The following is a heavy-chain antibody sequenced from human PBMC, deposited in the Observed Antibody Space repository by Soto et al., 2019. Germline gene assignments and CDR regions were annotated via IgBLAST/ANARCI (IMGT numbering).Heavy chain of an antibody. CDR2: INHSGST. CDR3: AREAGYSSSWYAGGIVQDQWLVHFDY. Sequence: TLSLTCAVYGGSFSGYYWSWIRQPPGKGLEWIGEINHSGSTNYNPSLKSRVTISVDTSKNQFSLKLSSVTAADTAVYYCAREAGYSSSWYAGGIVQDQWLVHFDYWGQGTLVTVSS. J-gene: IGHJ4*02. CDR1: GGSFSGYY. V-gene: IGHV4-34*01. D-gene: IGHD6-13*01.